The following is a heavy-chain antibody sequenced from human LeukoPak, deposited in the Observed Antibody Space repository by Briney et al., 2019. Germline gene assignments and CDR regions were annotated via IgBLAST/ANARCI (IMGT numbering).Heavy chain of an antibody. V-gene: IGHV1-2*02. J-gene: IGHJ4*02. D-gene: IGHD3-3*01. CDR3: ARDIKGYYDFWSGYTTEPYYFDY. Sequence: GASVKVSCKASGYTFTGYYMHWVRQAPGQGLEWMGWINPNSGGRNYAQKFQGRVTMTRDTSISTAYMELSRLRSDDTAVYYCARDIKGYYDFWSGYTTEPYYFDYWGQGTLVTVSS. CDR1: GYTFTGYY. CDR2: INPNSGGR.